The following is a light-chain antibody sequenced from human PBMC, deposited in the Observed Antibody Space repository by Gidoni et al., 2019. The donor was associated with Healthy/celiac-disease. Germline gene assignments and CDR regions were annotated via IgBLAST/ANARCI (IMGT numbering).Light chain of an antibody. CDR3: QQLNSYTQFT. CDR2: AAS. CDR1: QGISSY. Sequence: DLQFTQPPSFLSASVGDIVTITCRASQGISSYLAWYQQKPGKAPKLLIYAASTLQSGVPSRFSGSGSGTEFTLTISSLQPEDFATYYCQQLNSYTQFTFGPGTKVDIK. V-gene: IGKV1-9*01. J-gene: IGKJ3*01.